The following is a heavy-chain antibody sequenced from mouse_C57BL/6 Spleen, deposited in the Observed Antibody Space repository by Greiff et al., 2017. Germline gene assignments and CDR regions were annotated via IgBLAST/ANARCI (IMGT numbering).Heavy chain of an antibody. V-gene: IGHV1-69*01. J-gene: IGHJ1*03. D-gene: IGHD1-2*01. CDR1: GYTFTSYW. CDR2: IDPSDSYT. CDR3: ARSITTAGYFDV. Sequence: QVQLQQPGAELVMPGASVKLSCKASGYTFTSYWMHWVKQRPGQGLEWIGEIDPSDSYTNYNQKFTGKSPLTVYKSSSPAYMQLSSLTSEDSAVYDCARSITTAGYFDVGGTGTTVTVSS.